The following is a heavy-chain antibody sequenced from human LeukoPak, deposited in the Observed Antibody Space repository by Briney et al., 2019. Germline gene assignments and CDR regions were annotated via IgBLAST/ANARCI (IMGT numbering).Heavy chain of an antibody. Sequence: GGSLRLSCAASGFTFSDYYMSWIRQAPGKGLEWVSYISSSGSMISDADSVKGRFTISRDNAKNSLYLQMNRLRVEDTAVYYCARIRFGESYAPKSYYYYYMDVWGIGTTVTISS. J-gene: IGHJ6*03. CDR2: ISSSGSMI. D-gene: IGHD3-10*01. CDR3: ARIRFGESYAPKSYYYYYMDV. V-gene: IGHV3-11*04. CDR1: GFTFSDYY.